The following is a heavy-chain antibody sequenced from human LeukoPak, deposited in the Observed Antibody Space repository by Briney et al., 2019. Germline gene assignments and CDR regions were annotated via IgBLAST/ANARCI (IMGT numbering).Heavy chain of an antibody. V-gene: IGHV4-59*01. CDR3: ARDSCSGGSCYNYMDV. Sequence: SETLSLTCTVSGGSISSYYWSWIRQPPGKGLEWIGYIYYSGSTNYNPSLKSRVTISVDTSKNQFSLKLSSVTAADTAAYYCARDSCSGGSCYNYMDVWGKGTTVTVSS. J-gene: IGHJ6*03. CDR1: GGSISSYY. CDR2: IYYSGST. D-gene: IGHD2-15*01.